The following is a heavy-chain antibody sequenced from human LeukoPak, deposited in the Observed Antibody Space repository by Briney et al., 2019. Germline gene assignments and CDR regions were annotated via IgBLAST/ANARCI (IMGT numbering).Heavy chain of an antibody. CDR3: ARDAGYSGYDQKDNWFDP. J-gene: IGHJ5*02. V-gene: IGHV3-23*01. D-gene: IGHD5-12*01. CDR1: GFTFGSYA. CDR2: ISGSGGST. Sequence: GGSLRLSRAASGFTFGSYAMSWVRQAPGKGLEWVSAISGSGGSTYYADSVKGRFTISRDNPKNTLYLQMNSLRAEDTAVYYCARDAGYSGYDQKDNWFDPWGQGTLVTVSS.